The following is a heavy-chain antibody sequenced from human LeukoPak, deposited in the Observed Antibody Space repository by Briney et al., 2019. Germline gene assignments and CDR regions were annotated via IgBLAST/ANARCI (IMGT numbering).Heavy chain of an antibody. CDR1: GFTLSSYA. V-gene: IGHV3-74*01. Sequence: GGSLRLSCAASGFTLSSYAMSWVRQTPGKGLVWVSRINTDGSKTNYADSVKGRFTISRDNAKNSLYLQMNSLRAEDTAVYYCARDGGGSNWFDPWGQGTLVTVSS. J-gene: IGHJ5*02. CDR3: ARDGGGSNWFDP. CDR2: INTDGSKT. D-gene: IGHD2-15*01.